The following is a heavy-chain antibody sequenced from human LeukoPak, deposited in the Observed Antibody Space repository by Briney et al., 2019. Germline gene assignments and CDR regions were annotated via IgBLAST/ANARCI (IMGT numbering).Heavy chain of an antibody. Sequence: ASVKVSCKASGYTFTSYGISWVRQAPGQGLEWMGWISAYNGNANYAQKFQGRVTITADKSTSTAYMELSSLRSEDTAVYYCARDAGTAMVPNWFDPWGQGTLVTVSS. CDR2: ISAYNGNA. CDR3: ARDAGTAMVPNWFDP. V-gene: IGHV1-18*01. J-gene: IGHJ5*02. D-gene: IGHD5-18*01. CDR1: GYTFTSYG.